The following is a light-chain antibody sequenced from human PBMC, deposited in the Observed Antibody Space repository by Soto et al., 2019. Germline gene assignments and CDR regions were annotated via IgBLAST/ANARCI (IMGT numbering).Light chain of an antibody. Sequence: QSVLTQPPSVSGAPGQRVTMSCTGSSSNIGAGYDVHWYQQLPGTAPKLLISGNTNRPSGVPDRFSGSKSGTSASLATTGLQAEDEADYYCQSYDSSLSGYVFGTGTKVTDL. J-gene: IGLJ1*01. V-gene: IGLV1-40*01. CDR1: SSNIGAGYD. CDR2: GNT. CDR3: QSYDSSLSGYV.